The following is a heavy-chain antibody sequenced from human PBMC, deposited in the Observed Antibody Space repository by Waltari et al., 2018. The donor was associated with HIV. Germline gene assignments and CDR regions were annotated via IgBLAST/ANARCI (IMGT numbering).Heavy chain of an antibody. V-gene: IGHV4-30-2*01. Sequence: QLQLQESGSGLVKPSQTLSLTCAVSGGSISSGGYSWSWIRPPPGKGLEWIGYIYHSGSTYYNPSLKSRVTISVDRSKNQFSLKLSSVTAADTAVYYCAREGGTVTSNWYFDLWGRGTLVTVSS. CDR2: IYHSGST. CDR3: AREGGTVTSNWYFDL. CDR1: GGSISSGGYS. J-gene: IGHJ2*01. D-gene: IGHD4-17*01.